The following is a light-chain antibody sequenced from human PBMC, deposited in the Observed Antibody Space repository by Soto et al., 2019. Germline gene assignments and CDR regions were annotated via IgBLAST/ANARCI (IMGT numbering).Light chain of an antibody. CDR2: GAS. CDR3: QQYNNWPPWWT. J-gene: IGKJ1*01. V-gene: IGKV3D-15*01. Sequence: MTQSPFNLSATVGDKVTITFPASQSISSNLAWYQLKPGQAPRLLIYGASTRATGIPARFSGSGSGTDFTLTISSLQSEDFAVYYCQQYNNWPPWWTFGQGTKVDIK. CDR1: QSISSN.